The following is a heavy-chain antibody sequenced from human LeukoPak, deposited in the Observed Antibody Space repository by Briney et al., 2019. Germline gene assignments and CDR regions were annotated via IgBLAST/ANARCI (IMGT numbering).Heavy chain of an antibody. D-gene: IGHD6-13*01. CDR1: GFTFSSYA. Sequence: GGSLRLSCAACGFTFSSYAMSWVRQAPGKGLEWVSAITGSGGSTYYADSVKGRCTISRDNSKNTLYLQMNSLRAEDTAVYYCAKDTSDSSSWHGFGWFDPWGQGTLVTVSS. V-gene: IGHV3-23*01. CDR2: ITGSGGST. J-gene: IGHJ5*02. CDR3: AKDTSDSSSWHGFGWFDP.